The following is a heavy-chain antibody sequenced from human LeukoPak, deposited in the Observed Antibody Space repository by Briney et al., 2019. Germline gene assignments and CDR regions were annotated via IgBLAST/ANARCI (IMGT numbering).Heavy chain of an antibody. CDR1: GFTFDDYA. CDR2: ISWNSGSI. J-gene: IGHJ4*02. D-gene: IGHD3-10*01. CDR3: AKDSYYYGSGSHSSIGY. Sequence: GRSLRLSCAASGFTFDDYAMHWVRQAPGKGLEWVSGISWNSGSIGYADSVKGRFTISRDNAKNSLYLQMNSLRAEDTALYYCAKDSYYYGSGSHSSIGYWGQGTLVTVSS. V-gene: IGHV3-9*01.